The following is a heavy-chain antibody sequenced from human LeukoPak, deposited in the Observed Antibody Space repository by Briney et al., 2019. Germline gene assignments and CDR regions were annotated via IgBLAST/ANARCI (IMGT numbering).Heavy chain of an antibody. CDR2: ISAYNGNT. CDR3: ARARPLYDSSGYYCEFGGLDP. J-gene: IGHJ5*02. D-gene: IGHD3-22*01. Sequence: GASVKVSCKASGYTFTSYGISWVRQAPGQGLEWMGWISAYNGNTNYAQKLQGRVTMTTDTSTSTAYMELRSLRSDDTAVYYCARARPLYDSSGYYCEFGGLDPWGQGTLVTVSS. V-gene: IGHV1-18*01. CDR1: GYTFTSYG.